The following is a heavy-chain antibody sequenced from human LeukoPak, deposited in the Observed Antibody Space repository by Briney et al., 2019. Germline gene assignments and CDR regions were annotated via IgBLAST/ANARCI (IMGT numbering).Heavy chain of an antibody. CDR1: GFTFSSYA. D-gene: IGHD6-19*01. Sequence: PGGSLILSCAASGFTFSSYAMHRARQAPGKELEWVAVISYDGSNKYYADSVKGRFTISRDNSKNTLYLQMNSLRAEDTAVYYCARQRGVYSSGWYSLLSYWGQGTLVTVSS. CDR3: ARQRGVYSSGWYSLLSY. J-gene: IGHJ4*02. V-gene: IGHV3-30-3*01. CDR2: ISYDGSNK.